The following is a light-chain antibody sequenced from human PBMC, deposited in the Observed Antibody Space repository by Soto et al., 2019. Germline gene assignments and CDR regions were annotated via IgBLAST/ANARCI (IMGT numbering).Light chain of an antibody. Sequence: DILLTQSPGTLSLSPGARGTIPCMASQRFGSSNLAWYQQKPGQAPRLLIYSTSSRDTGIPDRFSGSGSGTDFTLTSSRLEPEDFAVYYCQQYGNSPWTFGQGTKVEIK. CDR1: QRFGSSN. J-gene: IGKJ1*01. CDR2: STS. V-gene: IGKV3-20*01. CDR3: QQYGNSPWT.